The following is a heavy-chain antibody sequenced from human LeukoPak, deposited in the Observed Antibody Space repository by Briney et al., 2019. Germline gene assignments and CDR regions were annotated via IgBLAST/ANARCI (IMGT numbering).Heavy chain of an antibody. CDR2: IYYSVST. CDR3: ARLGILTGYAYYFDY. CDR1: GGSISISSYY. J-gene: IGHJ4*02. D-gene: IGHD3-9*01. V-gene: IGHV4-39*01. Sequence: SETLSLTCTFSGGSISISSYYCGWIRQPPGKGLEWIRSIYYSVSTYYNPSLKSRVTISVDTSKNQFSLKLSSVTAAETAVYYCARLGILTGYAYYFDYWGQGTLVTVSS.